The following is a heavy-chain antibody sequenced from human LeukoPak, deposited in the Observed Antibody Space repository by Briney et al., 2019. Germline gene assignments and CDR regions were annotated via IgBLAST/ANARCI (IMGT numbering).Heavy chain of an antibody. CDR3: ARDLTRSTSGYDFNFDY. Sequence: PGRSLRLSCAASGFTFDDYAMHWVRQAPGKGLEWVSGISWNSGSIGYADSVKGRFTISRDNSKNTLYLQMNSLRAEDTAVYYCARDLTRSTSGYDFNFDYWGQGTLVTVSS. CDR2: ISWNSGSI. D-gene: IGHD5-12*01. CDR1: GFTFDDYA. V-gene: IGHV3-9*01. J-gene: IGHJ4*02.